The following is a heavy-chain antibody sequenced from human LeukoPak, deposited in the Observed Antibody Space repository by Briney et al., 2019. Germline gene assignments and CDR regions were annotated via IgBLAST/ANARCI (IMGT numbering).Heavy chain of an antibody. Sequence: GGSLRLSCAASGFTFSSYEMNWVRQAPGKGLEWVSYISSSGSTIYYADSVKGRFTISRDNAKNTLYLQINSLRAEDTAVYYCARIGYSSSSFDHWGQGTLVTVSS. CDR2: ISSSGSTI. CDR1: GFTFSSYE. CDR3: ARIGYSSSSFDH. J-gene: IGHJ4*02. D-gene: IGHD6-6*01. V-gene: IGHV3-48*03.